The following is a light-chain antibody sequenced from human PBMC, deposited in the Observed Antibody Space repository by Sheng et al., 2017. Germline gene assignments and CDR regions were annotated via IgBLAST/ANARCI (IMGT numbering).Light chain of an antibody. J-gene: IGKJ1*01. CDR2: WAS. V-gene: IGKV4-1*01. CDR3: QQYHTTPWT. Sequence: DIVMTQSPDSLAVSLGERATINCKSSQSLLYSTNNKNYLAWYQQKPGQSPKLLIYWASTRESGVPDRFSGSGSGTDFTLTISSLQAEDVAVYYCQQYHTTPWTFGQGTKVEIK. CDR1: QSLLYSTNNKNY.